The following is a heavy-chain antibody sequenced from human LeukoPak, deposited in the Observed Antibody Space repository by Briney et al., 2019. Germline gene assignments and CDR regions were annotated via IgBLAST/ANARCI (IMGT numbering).Heavy chain of an antibody. D-gene: IGHD1-26*01. CDR1: GGSISSYY. V-gene: IGHV4-59*01. J-gene: IGHJ3*02. CDR2: IYYSGST. CDR3: ARGGSYYAFDI. Sequence: PSETLSPTCTVSGGSISSYYWSWIRQPPGKGLEWIGYIYYSGSTNYNPSLKSRVTISVDTSKNQFSLKLSSVTAADTAVYYCARGGSYYAFDIWGQGTMVTVSS.